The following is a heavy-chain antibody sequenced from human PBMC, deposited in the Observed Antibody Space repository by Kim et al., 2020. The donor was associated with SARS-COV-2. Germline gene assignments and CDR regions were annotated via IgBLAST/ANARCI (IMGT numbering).Heavy chain of an antibody. Sequence: SETLSLTCTVSGGSISSSSYYWGWIRQPPGKGLEWIGSIYYSGSTYYNPSLKSRVTISVDTSKNQFSLKLSSVTAADTAVYYCARLGRRKYYYDSSGYYPRGFDYWGQGTLVTVSS. V-gene: IGHV4-39*01. CDR2: IYYSGST. CDR3: ARLGRRKYYYDSSGYYPRGFDY. CDR1: GGSISSSSYY. J-gene: IGHJ4*02. D-gene: IGHD3-22*01.